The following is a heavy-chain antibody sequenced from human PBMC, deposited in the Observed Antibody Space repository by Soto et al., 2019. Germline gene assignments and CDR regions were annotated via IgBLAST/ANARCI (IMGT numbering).Heavy chain of an antibody. Sequence: QVQLVQSGAEVKKPGASVKVSCRASGYSFPNYDINWVRQAPGQGLEWMGWMNPKSGNTGYAQMFQGRVTMTGNTSTSTSYMELSSLRSEDTAVYYCARGHLSCRGTDGVCRWFDPWGQGTLVTVSS. D-gene: IGHD2-8*01. V-gene: IGHV1-8*01. CDR3: ARGHLSCRGTDGVCRWFDP. J-gene: IGHJ5*02. CDR2: MNPKSGNT. CDR1: GYSFPNYD.